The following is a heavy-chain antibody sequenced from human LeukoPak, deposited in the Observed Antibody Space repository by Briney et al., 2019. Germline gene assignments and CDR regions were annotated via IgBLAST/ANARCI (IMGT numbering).Heavy chain of an antibody. J-gene: IGHJ4*02. CDR3: ARELNCSGGSCHFDN. D-gene: IGHD2-15*01. CDR1: GGSISSHY. V-gene: IGHV4-59*11. CDR2: IYYSGST. Sequence: PSETLSLTCTVSGGSISSHYWSWIRQPPGKGLEWIGYIYYSGSTNYNPSLKSRVTISVDTSKNQFSLKLSSVTAADTAVYYCARELNCSGGSCHFDNWGQGTLVTVSS.